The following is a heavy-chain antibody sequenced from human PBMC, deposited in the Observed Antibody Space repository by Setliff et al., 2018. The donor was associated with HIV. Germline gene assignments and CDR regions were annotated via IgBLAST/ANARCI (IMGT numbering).Heavy chain of an antibody. Sequence: SETLSLTCLVSHYSISDSYYWGWVRQPPGKGLEWIGTVYYLGNTYHNPSLRSRLSLSIDRSHQSFSFQLTSVSAADTAMYYCVRHSGQEHLATPVDYWGQGTPVTVSS. V-gene: IGHV4-38-2*01. D-gene: IGHD3-10*01. CDR1: HYSISDSYY. CDR2: VYYLGNT. CDR3: VRHSGQEHLATPVDY. J-gene: IGHJ4*02.